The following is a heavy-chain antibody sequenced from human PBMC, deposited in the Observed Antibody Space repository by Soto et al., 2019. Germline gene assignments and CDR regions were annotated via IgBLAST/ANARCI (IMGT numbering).Heavy chain of an antibody. J-gene: IGHJ4*02. CDR2: IYWDDDK. V-gene: IGHV2-5*02. CDR3: AHIVVAGLGYYFDY. CDR1: GFSLSSTRMA. D-gene: IGHD6-19*01. Sequence: QITLKESGPTLVKPTQTLTLTCTFSGFSLSSTRMAVGWIRQPPGKALEWLALIYWDDDKRYSPFLKSRLTITKDNTKNQVVDTMSNMDPVDTARYYCAHIVVAGLGYYFDYWGQGTLVTVSS.